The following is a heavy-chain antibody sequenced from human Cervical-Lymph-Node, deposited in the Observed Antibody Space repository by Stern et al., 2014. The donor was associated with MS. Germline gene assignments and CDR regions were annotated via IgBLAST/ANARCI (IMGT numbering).Heavy chain of an antibody. CDR3: ARDSSGTYSSLDY. CDR1: GYTFRKNY. D-gene: IGHD1-26*01. CDR2: INPSLNTT. Sequence: MQLVESGAEVKKPGASVKVSCKASGYTFRKNYMHWVRQAPGKGLEWGGIINPSLNTTSHAQKFQDRVTISKDTSTSTVYMELSSLRSEDTAVYYCARDSSGTYSSLDYWGQGTLVTVSS. J-gene: IGHJ4*02. V-gene: IGHV1-46*03.